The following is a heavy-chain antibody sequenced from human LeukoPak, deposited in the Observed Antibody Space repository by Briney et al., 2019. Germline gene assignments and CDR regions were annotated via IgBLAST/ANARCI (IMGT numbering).Heavy chain of an antibody. CDR1: GFTFSSYA. CDR3: ARDQKSILWFGELLSNYFDY. CDR2: ISYDGSNK. Sequence: GGSLRLSCAASGFTFSSYAMHWVRQAPGKGLEWVAVISYDGSNKYYADSVKGRFTISRDNSKNTLYLQMNSLRAEDTAVYYCARDQKSILWFGELLSNYFDYWGQGTLATVSS. J-gene: IGHJ4*02. D-gene: IGHD3-10*01. V-gene: IGHV3-30-3*01.